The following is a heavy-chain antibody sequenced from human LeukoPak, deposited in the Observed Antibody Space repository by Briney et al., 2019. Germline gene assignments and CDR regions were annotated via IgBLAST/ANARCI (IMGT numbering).Heavy chain of an antibody. CDR1: GYTFTSYG. J-gene: IGHJ4*02. CDR3: ARATIFGVVMSPSDY. D-gene: IGHD3-3*01. Sequence: ASVKVSCKASGYTFTSYGISWVRQAPGQGLEWMGWISAYNGNTNYAQKLQGRVTMTTDTSTSTAYMELRSLRSDDTAVYYCARATIFGVVMSPSDYWGQGTLVTVSS. CDR2: ISAYNGNT. V-gene: IGHV1-18*01.